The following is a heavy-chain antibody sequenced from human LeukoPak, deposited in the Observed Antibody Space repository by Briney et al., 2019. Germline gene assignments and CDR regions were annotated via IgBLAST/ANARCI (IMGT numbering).Heavy chain of an antibody. CDR2: NGGNT. Sequence: NPSETLSLTCTVSGGSISSSAYHWGWLRQPPGKGLEWIGTNGGNTYYNLSLKSRVIIFLDTSRNQFSLKLSSVTAADTAVYYCARLWSTSCKGGSCPHQPNYWGQGTRVTVPS. J-gene: IGHJ4*02. CDR1: GGSISSSAYH. CDR3: ARLWSTSCKGGSCPHQPNY. D-gene: IGHD2-15*01. V-gene: IGHV4-39*01.